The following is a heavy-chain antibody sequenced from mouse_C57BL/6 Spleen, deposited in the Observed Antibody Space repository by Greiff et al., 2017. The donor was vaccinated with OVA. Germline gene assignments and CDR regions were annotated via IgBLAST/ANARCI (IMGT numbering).Heavy chain of an antibody. CDR2: SRNKANDYTT. CDR1: GFTFSDFY. Sequence: EVKLVESGGGLVQSGRSLRLSCATSGFTFSDFYMEWVRQAPGKGLEWIAASRNKANDYTTEYSASVKGRFIVSRDTSQSILYLQMNALRAEDTAIYYCARFYGNYGYFDVWGTGTTVTVSS. D-gene: IGHD2-1*01. J-gene: IGHJ1*03. CDR3: ARFYGNYGYFDV. V-gene: IGHV7-1*01.